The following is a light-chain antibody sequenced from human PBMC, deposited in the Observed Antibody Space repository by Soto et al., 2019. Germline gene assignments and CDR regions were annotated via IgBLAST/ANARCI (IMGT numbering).Light chain of an antibody. Sequence: QSALTQRASVSGYPGQSITISCTGTSSDVGAYNYDSWYQQYPGEAPKVIIYDVSHRPAGVSNRFSGSKSGNTASLAISGLQTQDEADYYCSSYISATTYVFGTGPKVTV. CDR3: SSYISATTYV. CDR1: SSDVGAYNY. CDR2: DVS. V-gene: IGLV2-14*01. J-gene: IGLJ1*01.